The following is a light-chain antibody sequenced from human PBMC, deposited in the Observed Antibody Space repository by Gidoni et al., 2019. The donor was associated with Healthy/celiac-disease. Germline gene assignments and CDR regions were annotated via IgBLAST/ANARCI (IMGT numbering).Light chain of an antibody. Sequence: QSVLSLSPSASASPAQKVTISCPGSSSNIGNNYVSWYQQLPGTAPKLLIYDNNKLPSGIPDRFSGAESGASATLGITGHKTGDEADYYCGTWDSSLSDVVFGGGTKLTVL. V-gene: IGLV1-51*01. CDR1: SSNIGNNY. CDR2: DNN. CDR3: GTWDSSLSDVV. J-gene: IGLJ2*01.